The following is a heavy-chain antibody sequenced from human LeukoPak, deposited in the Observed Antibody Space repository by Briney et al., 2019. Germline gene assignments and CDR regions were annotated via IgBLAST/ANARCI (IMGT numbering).Heavy chain of an antibody. CDR3: AKDDAYGGFDY. D-gene: IGHD3-16*01. V-gene: IGHV3-9*03. CDR2: ISWNSGSI. CDR1: GFTFDDYA. Sequence: PGGSLRLSCAASGFTFDDYAMHWVRQAPGKGLEWVSGISWNSGSIGYADSVKGRFTISRDNAKNSLYLQMNSLRAEDMALYYCAKDDAYGGFDYWGQGTLVTVSS. J-gene: IGHJ4*02.